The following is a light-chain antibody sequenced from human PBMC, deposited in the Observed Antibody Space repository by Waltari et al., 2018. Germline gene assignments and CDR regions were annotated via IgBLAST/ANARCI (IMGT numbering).Light chain of an antibody. J-gene: IGKJ1*01. CDR1: QDISNY. Sequence: DIQMNQSPSYLSASVGDRVTITCQASQDISNYLAWYQQKPGKAPELLIYAATTLQSGVSSRFSGSGSWTEFTLTINSLQPKDFATYYCQQHNSYPRTFGQGTKVEVK. CDR3: QQHNSYPRT. CDR2: AAT. V-gene: IGKV1-9*01.